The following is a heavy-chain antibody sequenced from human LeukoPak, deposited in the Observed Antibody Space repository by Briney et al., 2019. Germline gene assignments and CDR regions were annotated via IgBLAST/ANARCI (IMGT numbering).Heavy chain of an antibody. CDR3: ARQVAVAGKAGLDF. Sequence: SETLSLTCTVSGGSISSYYWSWIRQPAGKGLGWIGRIYTTGSTNYNPSLKSRVNMSVDTSKNQFSLKLSSVTAADTAVYYCARQVAVAGKAGLDFWGQGTLVTVSS. J-gene: IGHJ4*02. CDR2: IYTTGST. V-gene: IGHV4-4*07. D-gene: IGHD6-19*01. CDR1: GGSISSYY.